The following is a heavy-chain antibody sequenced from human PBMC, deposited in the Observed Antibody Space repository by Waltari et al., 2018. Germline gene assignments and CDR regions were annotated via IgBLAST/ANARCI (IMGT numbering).Heavy chain of an antibody. CDR2: SNPNSGGT. J-gene: IGHJ6*02. CDR1: GYTCTGYY. CDR3: ARGVVGPIYGMDV. Sequence: QVQLVQSGAEVKKPGASVKVSCKASGYTCTGYYLHWVRQAPGQGLEWMGRSNPNSGGTNIAQKVKGRVTMTRDTSISTAYMELSRLRSDDTAVYYCARGVVGPIYGMDVWGQGTTVTVSS. D-gene: IGHD2-15*01. V-gene: IGHV1-2*06.